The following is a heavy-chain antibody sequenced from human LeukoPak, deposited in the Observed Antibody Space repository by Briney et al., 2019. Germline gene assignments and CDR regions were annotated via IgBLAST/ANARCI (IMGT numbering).Heavy chain of an antibody. CDR2: ISSSSSYI. V-gene: IGHV3-11*06. CDR3: ARDRPGIAVAQTEYFQH. Sequence: GGSLRLSCAASGFTFSDYYMSWIRQAPGKGLEWVSYISSSSSYIYYADSVKGRFTISRDNAKNSLYLQMNSLRAEDTAVYYCARDRPGIAVAQTEYFQHWGQGTLVTVSS. D-gene: IGHD6-19*01. CDR1: GFTFSDYY. J-gene: IGHJ1*01.